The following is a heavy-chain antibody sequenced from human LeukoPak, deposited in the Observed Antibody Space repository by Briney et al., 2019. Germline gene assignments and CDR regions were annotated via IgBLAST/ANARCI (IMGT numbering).Heavy chain of an antibody. Sequence: SETLSPTCGVSGGSIASTNSWSWGRQPSGQGLEWIGEISLSGQTNFNPSLNGRVTMSLDESRNQLSLTLTSVTAADTAIYYCSRESGACCPFGYWGQGTLLIVPP. J-gene: IGHJ4*02. CDR1: GGSIASTNS. D-gene: IGHD2-21*02. CDR2: ISLSGQT. V-gene: IGHV4/OR15-8*02. CDR3: SRESGACCPFGY.